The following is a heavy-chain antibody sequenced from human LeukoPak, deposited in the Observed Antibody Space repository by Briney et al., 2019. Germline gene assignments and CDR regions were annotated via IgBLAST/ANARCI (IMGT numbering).Heavy chain of an antibody. J-gene: IGHJ3*02. CDR3: ARTIVGATNDAFDI. D-gene: IGHD1-26*01. CDR2: LDSTDRT. V-gene: IGHV3-53*01. CDR1: GFSISTTY. Sequence: GGSLRLSCAASGFSISTTYMSWVRQAPGKGPEWVAILDSTDRTYYGDSVKGRFTISRDNSKNTLYLQMSSLRAEDTAVYYCARTIVGATNDAFDIWGQGTMVTVSS.